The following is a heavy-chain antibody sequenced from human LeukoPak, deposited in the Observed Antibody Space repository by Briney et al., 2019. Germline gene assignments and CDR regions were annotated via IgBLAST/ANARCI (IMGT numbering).Heavy chain of an antibody. CDR1: GFTFSNYA. Sequence: GGSLRLSFAASGFTFSNYAMNWVRQAPGKGLEWVSYINGDSGATLYADSVKGRFTISRDNAKNSLYLQMNSLRAEDTAVYYCARVMLEPSGAFDIWGQGTMVTVSS. CDR3: ARVMLEPSGAFDI. D-gene: IGHD1-1*01. V-gene: IGHV3-48*04. J-gene: IGHJ3*02. CDR2: INGDSGAT.